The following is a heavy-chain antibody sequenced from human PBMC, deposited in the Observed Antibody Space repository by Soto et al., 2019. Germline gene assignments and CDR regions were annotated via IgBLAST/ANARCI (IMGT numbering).Heavy chain of an antibody. Sequence: QVQLQESGPGLVKPSQTLSLTCTVSGGSISSGGYYWSWIRQHPGKGLEWIGYIYYSGSTRYNPSLKSRGTLSVDTSNNQCDLKLSSVTAADTAVYYCAREIVYCSGGSCFGSYLQDWCQGTLVTVSS. J-gene: IGHJ1*01. V-gene: IGHV4-31*03. D-gene: IGHD2-15*01. CDR2: IYYSGST. CDR1: GGSISSGGYY. CDR3: AREIVYCSGGSCFGSYLQD.